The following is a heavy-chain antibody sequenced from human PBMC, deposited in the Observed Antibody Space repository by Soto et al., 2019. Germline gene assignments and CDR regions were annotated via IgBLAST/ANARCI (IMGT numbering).Heavy chain of an antibody. V-gene: IGHV1-2*02. J-gene: IGHJ4*02. CDR3: ARGGAVAGTE. CDR2: INPNSGVT. Sequence: QVQLVQSGAEVEKPGASVKVSCKASGYTFTGYYVHWVRQAPGQGLEWMGWINPNSGVTKYANKFQGRVTMTRDTSISTAYMEVNRLTSDDAAVYYCARGGAVAGTEWVQGTLVTVSS. CDR1: GYTFTGYY. D-gene: IGHD6-19*01.